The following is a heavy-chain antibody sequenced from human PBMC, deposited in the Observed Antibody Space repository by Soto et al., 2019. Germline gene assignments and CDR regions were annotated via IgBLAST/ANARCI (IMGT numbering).Heavy chain of an antibody. V-gene: IGHV1-8*01. CDR2: MNPNSGNT. D-gene: IGHD2-15*01. CDR3: AGEGVVVAATAIFDI. Sequence: ASVKVSCKASGYTFTSYDINWVRQATGQGLEWMGWMNPNSGNTGYAQKFQGRVTMTRNTSISTAYMELSSLRSEDTAVYYCAGEGVVVAATAIFDIWGQGTMVTVSS. J-gene: IGHJ3*02. CDR1: GYTFTSYD.